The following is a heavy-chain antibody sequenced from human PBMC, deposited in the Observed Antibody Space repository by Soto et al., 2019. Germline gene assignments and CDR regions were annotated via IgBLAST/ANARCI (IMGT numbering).Heavy chain of an antibody. CDR2: ISGSGGST. D-gene: IGHD4-4*01. CDR3: AKTLYSNYAGDSFDI. V-gene: IGHV3-23*01. CDR1: GFTFSSYA. Sequence: GGSLRLSCAASGFTFSSYAMSWVRQAPGKGLEWVSAISGSGGSTYYADSVKGRFAISRDNSRNTLYLQMNSLRAEDTAVYYCAKTLYSNYAGDSFDIWGQGTMVTVSS. J-gene: IGHJ3*02.